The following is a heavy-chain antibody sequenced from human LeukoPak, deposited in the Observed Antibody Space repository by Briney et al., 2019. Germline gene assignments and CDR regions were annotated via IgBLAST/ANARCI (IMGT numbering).Heavy chain of an antibody. J-gene: IGHJ4*02. V-gene: IGHV5-51*01. Sequence: RGESLKISCKGSGYSFTSYWIGWVRPLPGKGLEWMGIIYPGDSDTRYSPSFQGQVTISADKSISTAYLQWSSLKASDTAMYYCARLFSMVRGLYYFDYWGQGTLVTVSS. CDR1: GYSFTSYW. CDR2: IYPGDSDT. CDR3: ARLFSMVRGLYYFDY. D-gene: IGHD3-10*01.